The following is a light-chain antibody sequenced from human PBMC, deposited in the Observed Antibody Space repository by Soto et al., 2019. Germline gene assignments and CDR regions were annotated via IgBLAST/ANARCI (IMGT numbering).Light chain of an antibody. J-gene: IGKJ5*01. CDR2: ADS. V-gene: IGKV3-11*01. Sequence: DTVLSQSPGTLSLTKGERATLSCRASQSVSSNHLAWYQQKPGQAPRLLIYADSNRATGIPARFSGSGSGTDFTLTISSLEPEDFSVYYCQQRYNWLITLGQGTRPEIK. CDR1: QSVSSN. CDR3: QQRYNWLIT.